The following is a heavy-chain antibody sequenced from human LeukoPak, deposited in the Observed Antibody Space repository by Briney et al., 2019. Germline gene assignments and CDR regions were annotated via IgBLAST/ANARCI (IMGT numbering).Heavy chain of an antibody. V-gene: IGHV1-18*01. CDR3: ARDSIAVAEGYFDY. CDR2: ISAYNGNT. D-gene: IGHD6-19*01. J-gene: IGHJ4*02. CDR1: GYTFTSYG. Sequence: GASVKVSCKASGYTFTSYGISWVRQAPGQGLEWMGWISAYNGNTNYAQKLQGRVTMTTDTSTSTTYMELRSLRSDDTAVYYCARDSIAVAEGYFDYWGQGTLVTVSS.